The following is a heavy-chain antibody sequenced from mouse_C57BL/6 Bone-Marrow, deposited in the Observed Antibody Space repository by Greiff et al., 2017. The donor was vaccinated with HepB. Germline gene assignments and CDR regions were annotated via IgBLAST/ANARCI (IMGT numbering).Heavy chain of an antibody. J-gene: IGHJ2*01. CDR1: GFTFSSYA. Sequence: EVKLMESGGGLVKPGGSLKLSCAASGFTFSSYAMSWVRQTPEKRLEWVATISDGGSYTYYPDNVKGRFTISRDNAKNNLYLQMSHLKSEDTAMYYCARGGLLDYWGQGTTLTVSS. CDR3: ARGGLLDY. V-gene: IGHV5-4*03. CDR2: ISDGGSYT. D-gene: IGHD3-3*01.